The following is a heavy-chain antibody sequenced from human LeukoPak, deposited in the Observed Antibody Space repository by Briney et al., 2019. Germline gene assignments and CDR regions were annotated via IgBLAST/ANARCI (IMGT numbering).Heavy chain of an antibody. Sequence: GGSLRLSCAASGFTFSSYAMSWVRQAPGKGLEWVSAISGSGGSTYYADSVKGRFTISRDNSKNTLYLQMNSLRAEDTAVYYCAKDRYYYGSGSCLGFDPWGQGTLVTVSS. J-gene: IGHJ5*02. CDR1: GFTFSSYA. CDR3: AKDRYYYGSGSCLGFDP. D-gene: IGHD3-10*01. V-gene: IGHV3-23*01. CDR2: ISGSGGST.